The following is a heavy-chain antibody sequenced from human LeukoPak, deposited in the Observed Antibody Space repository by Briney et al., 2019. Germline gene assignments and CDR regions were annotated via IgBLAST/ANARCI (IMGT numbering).Heavy chain of an antibody. Sequence: ASVKVSCKASGYTFTGYYMHWVRQAPGQGLEWMGWINPNSGGTNYAQKFQGRVTMTRDTSTSTVYMELSSLRSEDTAVYYCARGFRVSSGLDYWGQGTPVTVSS. V-gene: IGHV1-2*02. J-gene: IGHJ4*02. CDR3: ARGFRVSSGLDY. CDR1: GYTFTGYY. D-gene: IGHD6-25*01. CDR2: INPNSGGT.